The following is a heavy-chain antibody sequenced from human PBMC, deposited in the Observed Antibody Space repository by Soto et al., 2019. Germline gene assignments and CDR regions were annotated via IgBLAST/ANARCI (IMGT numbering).Heavy chain of an antibody. V-gene: IGHV3-74*01. CDR1: GGTVSSNW. J-gene: IGHJ4*02. Sequence: GGSLSLSCAASGGTVSSNWMHWVRHPPEKGLEWVSRISPDGTTTGYADSVKGRFTTSRDNAKNTLYLQVNSLRAEDTAVYYCVRDRTTLTLFDYWGQGTLVTVSS. CDR2: ISPDGTTT. D-gene: IGHD2-8*01. CDR3: VRDRTTLTLFDY.